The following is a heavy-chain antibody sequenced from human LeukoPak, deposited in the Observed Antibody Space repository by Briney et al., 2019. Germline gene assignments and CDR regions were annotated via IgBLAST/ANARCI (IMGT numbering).Heavy chain of an antibody. CDR2: ISGSGGST. V-gene: IGHV3-23*01. CDR3: AKATKNWGSGNYFDY. J-gene: IGHJ4*02. D-gene: IGHD7-27*01. CDR1: GFTFSSYA. Sequence: GGSLRLSRAASGFTFSSYAMSWVRQAPGKGLEWVSAISGSGGSTYYADSVKGQFTISRDNSKNTLYMQMNSLRAEDTAVYYCAKATKNWGSGNYFDYWGQGTLVTVSS.